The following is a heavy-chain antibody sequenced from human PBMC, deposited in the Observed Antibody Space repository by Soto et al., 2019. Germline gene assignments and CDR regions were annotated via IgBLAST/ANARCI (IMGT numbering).Heavy chain of an antibody. CDR2: LYSGGTI. J-gene: IGHJ4*02. D-gene: IGHD2-15*01. CDR1: GFSVSSKY. Sequence: EVQLVESGGGLVKPGGSLRLSCAASGFSVSSKYMSWVRQAPDKGLEWVSVLYSGGTIFYTDSVRGRFTISRDSSKNTLYLQMNSLRAEDTAMYYCARGCGGGSCYSDWDYWGQGTLVTVST. CDR3: ARGCGGGSCYSDWDY. V-gene: IGHV3-53*01.